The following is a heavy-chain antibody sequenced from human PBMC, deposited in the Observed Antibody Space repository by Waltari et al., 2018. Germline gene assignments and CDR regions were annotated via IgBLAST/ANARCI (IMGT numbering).Heavy chain of an antibody. V-gene: IGHV3-64*01. CDR3: ARAPCGGGCYGYRYFDL. Sequence: EMQLVKSGRSLVQPGGSLRTTGAASGCPVTSSVNPWVRQAPGKGLEDVAAVSYDGENSDYASSVKGRFTISRDNSKNTVYLQMGSLRDDDMAVYYCARAPCGGGCYGYRYFDLWGRGTLVTVSS. J-gene: IGHJ2*01. CDR2: VSYDGENS. D-gene: IGHD2-21*01. CDR1: GCPVTSSV.